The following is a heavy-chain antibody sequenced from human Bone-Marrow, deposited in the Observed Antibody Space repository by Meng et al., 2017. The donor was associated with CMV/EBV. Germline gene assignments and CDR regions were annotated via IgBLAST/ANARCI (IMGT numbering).Heavy chain of an antibody. V-gene: IGHV4-34*01. CDR2: INHSGST. CDR3: ARRGASIVVVPAARQRGYYYGMDV. J-gene: IGHJ6*02. D-gene: IGHD2-2*01. CDR1: GGSFSGYY. Sequence: SETLSLTCAVYGGSFSGYYWSWIRQPPGKGLEWIGEINHSGSTNYNPSLKSRVTISVDTSKNQFSLKLSSVTAADTAVYYCARRGASIVVVPAARQRGYYYGMDVWGQGTTVTVPS.